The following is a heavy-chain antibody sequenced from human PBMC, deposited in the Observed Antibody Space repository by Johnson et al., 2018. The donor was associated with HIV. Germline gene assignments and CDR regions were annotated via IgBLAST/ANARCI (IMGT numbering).Heavy chain of an antibody. CDR3: AKDGGRAVAAAVDI. CDR2: ISGSGGST. J-gene: IGHJ3*02. Sequence: EVQLLESGGGLVQPGGSLRLSCAAPGFTFSSYAMSWVRQAPGNGLEWVSAISGSGGSTYYADSVKGRFTISRDNSKNTLYLQMNSLRAEDRAVYYCAKDGGRAVAAAVDIWGQGTMVTVSS. D-gene: IGHD1-26*01. V-gene: IGHV3-23*01. CDR1: GFTFSSYA.